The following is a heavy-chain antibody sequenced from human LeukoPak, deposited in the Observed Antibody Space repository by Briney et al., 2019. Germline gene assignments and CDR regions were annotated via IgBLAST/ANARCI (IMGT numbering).Heavy chain of an antibody. D-gene: IGHD3-10*01. CDR3: ARHGGYEEGFGANWFDP. Sequence: SETLSLTCTVSDESINTYYWSWIRHHPGKGLEWIGYIHYSGITNYNPSLKSRVTISVGTSKKQFSLKLRYVTAADTAVYYCARHGGYEEGFGANWFDPWGQGTLVSVSS. CDR2: IHYSGIT. CDR1: DESINTYY. J-gene: IGHJ5*02. V-gene: IGHV4-59*08.